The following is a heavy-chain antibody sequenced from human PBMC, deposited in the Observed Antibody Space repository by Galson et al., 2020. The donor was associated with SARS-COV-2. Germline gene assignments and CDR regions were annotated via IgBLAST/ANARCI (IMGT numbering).Heavy chain of an antibody. Sequence: GESLKISCAASGFTFSDYYMSWIRQAPGKGMEWVSYISSSGSTIHYADSVKGRFTISRDNAKNSLYLQMNSLRAEDTAVYYCARVAPSILYSYGWYYFDYWGQGTLVTVSS. CDR3: ARVAPSILYSYGWYYFDY. CDR1: GFTFSDYY. J-gene: IGHJ4*02. D-gene: IGHD5-18*01. V-gene: IGHV3-11*04. CDR2: ISSSGSTI.